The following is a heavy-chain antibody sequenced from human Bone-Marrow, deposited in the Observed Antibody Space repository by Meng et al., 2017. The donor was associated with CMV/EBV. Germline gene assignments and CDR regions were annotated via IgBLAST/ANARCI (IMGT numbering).Heavy chain of an antibody. CDR1: FTFSGHG. J-gene: IGHJ4*02. CDR2: IGFDGSNK. Sequence: FTFSGHGMHWVRQAPGRGLEWVAFIGFDGSNKYYADSVKGRFTISRDNAKKTLYVHMNSLTAEDTAVYYCAKDHYYDSSGYYAYYFDHWGQGTLVTVSS. CDR3: AKDHYYDSSGYYAYYFDH. V-gene: IGHV3-33*03. D-gene: IGHD3-22*01.